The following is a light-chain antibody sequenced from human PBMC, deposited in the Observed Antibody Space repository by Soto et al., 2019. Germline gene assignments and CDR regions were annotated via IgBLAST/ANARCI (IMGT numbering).Light chain of an antibody. J-gene: IGLJ1*01. Sequence: QSALTQPLSASGSPGQSVTISCTGTSNDVGGYNYVSWYQQHPGKAPKLMIYEVNKRPSGVPDRFSGSKSGNTASLTVSGLQAEDEADYYCTSYAGSNKLGVFGTGTKVTVL. V-gene: IGLV2-8*01. CDR3: TSYAGSNKLGV. CDR2: EVN. CDR1: SNDVGGYNY.